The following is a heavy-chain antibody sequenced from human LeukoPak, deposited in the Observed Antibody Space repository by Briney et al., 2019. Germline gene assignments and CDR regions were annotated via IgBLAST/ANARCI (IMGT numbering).Heavy chain of an antibody. Sequence: GGSLRLSCAASGFTFTTHWMSWVRQAPGKGLEWVANIKQDGSDKFYVESVKGRFTISRDNAKNSLYLQMNSLRVEDTAVYYCAKNMLVVVPAASFDYWGQGTLVTVSS. CDR3: AKNMLVVVPAASFDY. CDR2: IKQDGSDK. V-gene: IGHV3-7*01. CDR1: GFTFTTHW. J-gene: IGHJ4*02. D-gene: IGHD2-2*01.